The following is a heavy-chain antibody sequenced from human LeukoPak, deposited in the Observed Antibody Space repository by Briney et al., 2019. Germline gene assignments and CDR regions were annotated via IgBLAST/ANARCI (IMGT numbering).Heavy chain of an antibody. Sequence: GGSLRPSCAASGFTFSSYAMSWVRQAPGKGLEWVSTLSGSGGSTYYADSVKGRFTISRDNSKNTLYLQMNSLRAEDTAVYYCAKDPDYGGNSNWFDPWGQGTLVTVSS. D-gene: IGHD4-23*01. V-gene: IGHV3-23*01. CDR2: LSGSGGST. J-gene: IGHJ5*02. CDR3: AKDPDYGGNSNWFDP. CDR1: GFTFSSYA.